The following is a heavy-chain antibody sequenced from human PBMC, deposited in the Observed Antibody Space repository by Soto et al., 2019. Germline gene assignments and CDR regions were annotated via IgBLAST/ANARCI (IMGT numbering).Heavy chain of an antibody. D-gene: IGHD2-2*01. Sequence: EVQLLESGGGLVQHGGSLRLSCAASGFTFSIYAMSWVRQAPGKGLEWVSVISGSGGRTYYADSVKGRFTLSRDNSKNTLYLQMNSLRAEDTAVYYCAKEVVVAPAGRSHYYYYGLDVWGQGTTVTVSS. CDR2: ISGSGGRT. V-gene: IGHV3-23*01. CDR1: GFTFSIYA. CDR3: AKEVVVAPAGRSHYYYYGLDV. J-gene: IGHJ6*02.